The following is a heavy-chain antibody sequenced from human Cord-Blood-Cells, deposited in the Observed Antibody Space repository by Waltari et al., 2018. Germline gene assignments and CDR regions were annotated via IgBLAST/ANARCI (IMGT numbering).Heavy chain of an antibody. V-gene: IGHV4-34*01. CDR3: ARATRLYCSSTSCYEYYYYGMDV. CDR2: INHSGST. D-gene: IGHD2-2*01. CDR1: GGSFSGYY. Sequence: QVQLQQWGAGLLQPSETLSLTCAVYGGSFSGYYWSWIRQPPGKGLEWIGEINHSGSTNYNPSLKRRFTISGDPAKNQFSLKLSSVTAADTAVYYCARATRLYCSSTSCYEYYYYGMDVWGQGTTVTVSS. J-gene: IGHJ6*02.